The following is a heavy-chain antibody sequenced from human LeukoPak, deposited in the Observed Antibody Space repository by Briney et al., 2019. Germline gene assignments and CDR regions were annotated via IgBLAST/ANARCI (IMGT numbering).Heavy chain of an antibody. CDR2: IRSKAYGETA. J-gene: IGHJ4*02. Sequence: PGGSLRLSCTASGFTFGDYAMSWIRQAPGKGLERVGFIRSKAYGETADYAASVKGRFTISRDDSKAIAYLQMNSLKTEGTAVYHCTRDRGAYNLYDYWGQGTLVTVSS. V-gene: IGHV3-49*03. CDR3: TRDRGAYNLYDY. CDR1: GFTFGDYA. D-gene: IGHD1-1*01.